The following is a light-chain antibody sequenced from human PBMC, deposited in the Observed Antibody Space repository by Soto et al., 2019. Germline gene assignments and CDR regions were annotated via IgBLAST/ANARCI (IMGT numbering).Light chain of an antibody. CDR1: QGISSY. CDR2: AAS. V-gene: IGKV1-9*01. Sequence: DIQLTQSPSFLSASVGDRVTITCRASQGISSYLAWYQQKPGKAPKLLIYAASTLQSGVPSRFSGSVSGTEFTLTISSLQPEDFATYYCQQLNSYPPPFGPGTKVDIK. J-gene: IGKJ3*01. CDR3: QQLNSYPPP.